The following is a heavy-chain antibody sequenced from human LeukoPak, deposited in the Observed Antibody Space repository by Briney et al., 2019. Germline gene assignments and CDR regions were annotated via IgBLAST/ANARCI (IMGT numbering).Heavy chain of an antibody. V-gene: IGHV4-59*01. CDR3: ARDRATMV. CDR1: GSSISSYY. D-gene: IGHD1-26*01. CDR2: IYNSGST. J-gene: IGHJ4*02. Sequence: PSETLSLTCTVSGSSISSYYWSWIRQPPGKGLEWIGYIYNSGSTNYNPSLKNRVTISVDTSKNQFSLKLGSVTAADTAVYYCARDRATMVWGQGTLVTVSS.